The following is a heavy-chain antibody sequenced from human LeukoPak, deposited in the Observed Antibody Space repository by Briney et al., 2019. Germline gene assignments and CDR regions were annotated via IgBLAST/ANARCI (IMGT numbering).Heavy chain of an antibody. CDR1: GGTFSSYA. V-gene: IGHV1-69*01. CDR2: IIPIFGTA. CDR3: ARPFFQPGYYYYMDV. Sequence: GSSVKFSCKASGGTFSSYAISWVRQAPGQGLEWMGGIIPIFGTANYAQKFQGRVTITADESTSTAYMELSSLRSEDTAVYYCARPFFQPGYYYYMDVWGKGTTVTVSS. D-gene: IGHD1-14*01. J-gene: IGHJ6*03.